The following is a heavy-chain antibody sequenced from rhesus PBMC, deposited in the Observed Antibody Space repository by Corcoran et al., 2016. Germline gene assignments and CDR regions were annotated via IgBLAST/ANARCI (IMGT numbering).Heavy chain of an antibody. CDR3: ARHRPDVYGAVGVFDY. CDR2: IYGSGGRT. V-gene: IGHV4-93*02. J-gene: IGHJ4*01. Sequence: QVQLQESGPAVVKPSETLSLTCAVSGGSISSSNWWSWIRQPPGKGLEWIGGIYGSGGRTEYNPSLSSRVTISIDTSKNQFSLKLCSVTAADTAVYYCARHRPDVYGAVGVFDYWGQGVLVTVSS. CDR1: GGSISSSNW. D-gene: IGHD3-34*01.